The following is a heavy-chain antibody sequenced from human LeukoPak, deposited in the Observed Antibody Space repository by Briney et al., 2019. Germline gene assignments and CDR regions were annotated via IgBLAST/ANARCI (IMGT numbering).Heavy chain of an antibody. Sequence: ASVKVSCKASGYAFTGYYLHWVRQAPGQGLEWMGWINPNSGGTNYAQKFQGRVTMTRDTSISTAYMELSRLRSDDTAVYYCVRDRPSYYDSSVYYRENFDFWSQGTLVTVSS. D-gene: IGHD3-22*01. V-gene: IGHV1-2*02. CDR3: VRDRPSYYDSSVYYRENFDF. J-gene: IGHJ4*02. CDR1: GYAFTGYY. CDR2: INPNSGGT.